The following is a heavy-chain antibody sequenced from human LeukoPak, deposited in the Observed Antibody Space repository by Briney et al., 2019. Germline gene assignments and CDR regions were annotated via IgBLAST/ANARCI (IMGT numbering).Heavy chain of an antibody. D-gene: IGHD4-23*01. Sequence: GGSPRLSCAASGFTFSSYAMSWVRQAPGKGLEWVSAISGSGGSTYYADSVKGRFTISRDNSKNTLYLQMNSLRAEDTAVYYCAKSGDGNHNEYFDYWGQGTLVTVSS. CDR1: GFTFSSYA. CDR3: AKSGDGNHNEYFDY. J-gene: IGHJ4*02. V-gene: IGHV3-23*01. CDR2: ISGSGGST.